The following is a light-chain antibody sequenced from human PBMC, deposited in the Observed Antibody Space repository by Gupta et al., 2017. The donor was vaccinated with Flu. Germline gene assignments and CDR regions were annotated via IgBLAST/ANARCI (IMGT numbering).Light chain of an antibody. CDR1: GSDIGGNT. CDR3: ETWDDSLNGRGV. Sequence: VTICCFGSGSDIGGNTVNWYQQPPGPAPKLLIYKNNQRPSGVPDRVSGSKSGTSASLAISGLQSEDEADYYCETWDDSLNGRGVFGAGTKLTVL. V-gene: IGLV1-44*01. CDR2: KNN. J-gene: IGLJ3*02.